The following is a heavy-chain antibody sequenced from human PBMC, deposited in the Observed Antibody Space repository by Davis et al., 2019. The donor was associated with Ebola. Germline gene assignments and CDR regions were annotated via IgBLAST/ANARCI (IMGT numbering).Heavy chain of an antibody. Sequence: ASVKVSCKASGYSFTGYYMHWVRQAPGQGLEWMGWINPNSGGTNYAQKFQGRVTMTRDTSISTAYMELSRLRSDDTAVYYCARGADYYDSSGYYNFDYWGQGTLVTVSS. D-gene: IGHD3-22*01. CDR1: GYSFTGYY. CDR2: INPNSGGT. J-gene: IGHJ4*02. CDR3: ARGADYYDSSGYYNFDY. V-gene: IGHV1-2*02.